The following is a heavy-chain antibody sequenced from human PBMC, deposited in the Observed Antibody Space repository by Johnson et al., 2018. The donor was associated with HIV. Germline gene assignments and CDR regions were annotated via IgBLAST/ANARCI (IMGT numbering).Heavy chain of an antibody. Sequence: QVQLVESGGGVVQPGRSLRLSCEVSGFNFRDYGMHWVRQAPGKGLDWLAVISHDGNKIFYADSVKGRFTISRDNSKNTLYLHMKSLRVEDTAVYYCAKARAAAGTSDAFDIWGQGTMVTVSS. CDR1: GFNFRDYG. D-gene: IGHD6-13*01. CDR2: ISHDGNKI. V-gene: IGHV3-30*18. CDR3: AKARAAAGTSDAFDI. J-gene: IGHJ3*02.